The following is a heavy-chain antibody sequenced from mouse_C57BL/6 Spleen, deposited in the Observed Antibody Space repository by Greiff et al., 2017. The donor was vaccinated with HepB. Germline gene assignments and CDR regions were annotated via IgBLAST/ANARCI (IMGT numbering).Heavy chain of an antibody. CDR1: GYTFTSYT. CDR3: ARRDGYYLYYFDY. Sequence: VKLMESGAELARPGASVKMSCKASGYTFTSYTMHWVKQRPGQGLEWIGYINPSSGYTKYNQKFKDKATLTADKSSSTAYMQLSSLTSEDSAVYYCARRDGYYLYYFDYWGQGTTLTVSS. CDR2: INPSSGYT. V-gene: IGHV1-4*01. J-gene: IGHJ2*01. D-gene: IGHD2-3*01.